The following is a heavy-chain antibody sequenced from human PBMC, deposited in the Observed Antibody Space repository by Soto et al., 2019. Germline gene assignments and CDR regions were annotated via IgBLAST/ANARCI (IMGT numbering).Heavy chain of an antibody. CDR1: GYTFTSYG. CDR2: ISGYDANT. J-gene: IGHJ4*02. D-gene: IGHD6-13*01. Sequence: GVSVKVSCKASGYTFTSYGISWVRQAPGQGLEWMGWISGYDANTNIAQKLQGRVTMTTDTSTNTVYMELRSLRYDDTAVYYCTRESGFFANSWQRFYDYWGQGTLVTVSS. CDR3: TRESGFFANSWQRFYDY. V-gene: IGHV1-18*01.